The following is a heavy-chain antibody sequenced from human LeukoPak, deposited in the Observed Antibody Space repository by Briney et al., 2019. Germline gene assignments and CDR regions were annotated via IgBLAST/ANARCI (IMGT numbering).Heavy chain of an antibody. CDR2: IYYSGST. J-gene: IGHJ4*02. D-gene: IGHD3-16*01. V-gene: IGHV4-39*01. Sequence: SETLSLTCIVSGGSIRSSGYYWGWIRQPPGKGLEWIGSIYYSGSTYYNPSLKSRVTISVDTSKNQFSLKLSSVTAADTAVYYCARRRWGYFDYWGQGTLVTVSS. CDR1: GGSIRSSGYY. CDR3: ARRRWGYFDY.